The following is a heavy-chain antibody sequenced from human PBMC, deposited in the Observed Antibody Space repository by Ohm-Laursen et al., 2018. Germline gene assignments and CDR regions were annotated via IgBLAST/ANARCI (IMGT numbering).Heavy chain of an antibody. CDR1: GFTFDDYA. Sequence: SLRLSCAALGFTFDDYAMHWVRQAPGKGLEWVSGISWNSGSIGYADSVKGRFTISRDNSKNTLYLQMNSLRAEDTAVYYCASAVRKTFDIWGQGTMVTVSS. J-gene: IGHJ3*02. CDR3: ASAVRKTFDI. V-gene: IGHV3-9*01. CDR2: ISWNSGSI. D-gene: IGHD4-17*01.